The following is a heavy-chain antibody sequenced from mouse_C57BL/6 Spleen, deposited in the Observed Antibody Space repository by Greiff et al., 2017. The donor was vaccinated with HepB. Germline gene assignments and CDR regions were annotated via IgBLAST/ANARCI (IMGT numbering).Heavy chain of an antibody. CDR3: ARDIDSNYFDY. Sequence: QVQLQQSGAELVMPGASVKLSCKASGYTFTSYWMHWVKQRPGQGLEWIGEIDPSDSYTNYNQKFKGKSTLTVDKSSSTAYMQLSSLTSEDSAVYYCARDIDSNYFDYWGQGTTLTVSS. J-gene: IGHJ2*01. CDR1: GYTFTSYW. CDR2: IDPSDSYT. D-gene: IGHD2-5*01. V-gene: IGHV1-69*01.